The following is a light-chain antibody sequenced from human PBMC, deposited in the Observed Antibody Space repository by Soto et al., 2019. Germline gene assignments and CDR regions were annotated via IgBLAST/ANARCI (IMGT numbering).Light chain of an antibody. V-gene: IGKV3-11*01. J-gene: IGKJ1*01. CDR3: QQRSNWPPT. CDR1: QSVSSY. CDR2: DAS. Sequence: EIVLTQSPATLSLSPGEIATLSCRASQSVSSYLAWYQQKPGQAPRLLIYDASTRATGIPARFSGSGSGTDFTLTITSLEPEDFAVYYCQQRSNWPPTFGQGTKVDI.